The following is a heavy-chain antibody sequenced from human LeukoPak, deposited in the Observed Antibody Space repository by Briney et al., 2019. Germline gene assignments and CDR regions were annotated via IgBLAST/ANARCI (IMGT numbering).Heavy chain of an antibody. Sequence: GGSLRLSCAASGFTFSSYSMNWVRQAPGKGLEWVSSISSSSSYIYYADSVKGRFTISRDNAKNSLYLQMNSLRAEDTAVYYCARAVSGTYYYYMDVWGKATTVTVSS. D-gene: IGHD3-10*01. CDR2: ISSSSSYI. CDR3: ARAVSGTYYYYMDV. CDR1: GFTFSSYS. J-gene: IGHJ6*03. V-gene: IGHV3-21*01.